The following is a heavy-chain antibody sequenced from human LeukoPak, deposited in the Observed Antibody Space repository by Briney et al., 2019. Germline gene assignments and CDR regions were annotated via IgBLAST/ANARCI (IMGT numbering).Heavy chain of an antibody. Sequence: GGSLRLSCAASGFTFEGYGMSWVRHGPGKGLEWVSGINWNGGSTGYADSVKGRFTISRDNAKNSLYLQVNSLRAEDTALYYCASDGYSSGWAHAFDYWGQGTLVTVSS. CDR1: GFTFEGYG. J-gene: IGHJ4*02. D-gene: IGHD6-19*01. CDR3: ASDGYSSGWAHAFDY. CDR2: INWNGGST. V-gene: IGHV3-20*04.